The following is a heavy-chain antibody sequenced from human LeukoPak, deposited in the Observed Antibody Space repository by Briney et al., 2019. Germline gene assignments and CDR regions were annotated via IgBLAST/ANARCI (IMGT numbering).Heavy chain of an antibody. J-gene: IGHJ4*02. V-gene: IGHV4-61*01. CDR1: GGSISSSSYY. CDR3: GRGAVGDGYIAFDY. CDR2: VYYSGST. D-gene: IGHD5-24*01. Sequence: PSETLSLTCTISGGSISSSSYYWSWIRQPPGKGLEWIGYVYYSGSTNYNPSLKSRVTMSVDTSKNQFSLMLSSVTAADTAVYYCGRGAVGDGYIAFDYWGQGTLVTVSS.